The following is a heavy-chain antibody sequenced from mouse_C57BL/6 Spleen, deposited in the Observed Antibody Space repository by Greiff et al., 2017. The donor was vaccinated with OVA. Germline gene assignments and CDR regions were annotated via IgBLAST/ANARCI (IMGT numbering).Heavy chain of an antibody. D-gene: IGHD1-1*01. V-gene: IGHV3-6*01. CDR3: AITTVVSYLDV. CDR1: GYSITSGYY. CDR2: ISYDGSN. J-gene: IGHJ1*03. Sequence: ESGPGLVKPSQSLSLTCSVTGYSITSGYYWNWILPFPGNKLEWMGYISYDGSNNYNPSRKNRISITRDTSKNQFFLKMNSVTTEDTATSDCAITTVVSYLDVWGTGTTVTVSS.